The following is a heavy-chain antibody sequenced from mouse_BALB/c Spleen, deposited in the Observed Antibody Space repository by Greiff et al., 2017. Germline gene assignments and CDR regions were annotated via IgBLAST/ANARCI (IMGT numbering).Heavy chain of an antibody. CDR1: GFSLTSYG. CDR3: ARNWDGDYYAMDY. D-gene: IGHD4-1*01. Sequence: QVQLKESGPGLVAPSQSLSITCTVSGFSLTSYGVHWVRQPPGKGLEWLGVIWAGGSTNYNSALMSRLSISKDNSKSQVFLKMNSLQTDDTAMYYCARNWDGDYYAMDYWGQGTSVTVSS. J-gene: IGHJ4*01. CDR2: IWAGGST. V-gene: IGHV2-9*02.